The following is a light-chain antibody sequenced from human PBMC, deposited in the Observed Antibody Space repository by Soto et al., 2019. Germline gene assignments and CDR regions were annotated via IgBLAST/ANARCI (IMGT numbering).Light chain of an antibody. CDR3: QQRNYWPIT. CDR2: DAF. CDR1: QSISSY. V-gene: IGKV3-11*01. Sequence: EIVLTQSPATLSLSPGERATLSCRASQSISSYLAWYQQKPGQAPRLLIYDAFNRATGIPARFSGSGSGTDFPLTISSLEPEDFAVYYCQQRNYWPITFGQGTRLEIK. J-gene: IGKJ5*01.